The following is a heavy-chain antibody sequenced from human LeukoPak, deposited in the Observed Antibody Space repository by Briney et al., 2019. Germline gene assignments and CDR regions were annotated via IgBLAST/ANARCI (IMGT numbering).Heavy chain of an antibody. CDR1: GFSFSSFS. V-gene: IGHV3-23*01. J-gene: IGHJ4*02. CDR3: AKGITSHDFFSRGD. CDR2: ISNSGGTT. D-gene: IGHD3-10*01. Sequence: PGGSLRLSCAASGFSFSSFSMSWVRQAPGKGLDWVSGISNSGGTTYYADSVKGRFTISGDNSKNTLYLQVNSLRAEDTAIYYCAKGITSHDFFSRGDWGQGTLVTVSS.